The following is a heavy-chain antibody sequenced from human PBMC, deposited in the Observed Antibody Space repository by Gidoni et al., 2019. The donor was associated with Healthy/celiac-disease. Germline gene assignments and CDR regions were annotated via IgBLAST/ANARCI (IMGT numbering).Heavy chain of an antibody. CDR3: ARDLQVAYCGGDCSNFDY. J-gene: IGHJ4*02. CDR1: GGTFSSYA. D-gene: IGHD2-21*01. CDR2: IIPSLGIA. V-gene: IGHV1-69*09. Sequence: QVQLVQSGAEVKKPGPSVKVSCKPSGGTFSSYAISWVRQAPGQGLEWMGRIIPSLGIANYAQKCQGRVTITADKSTSTAYMELSSLRSEDTAGYYCARDLQVAYCGGDCSNFDYWGQGTLVTVSS.